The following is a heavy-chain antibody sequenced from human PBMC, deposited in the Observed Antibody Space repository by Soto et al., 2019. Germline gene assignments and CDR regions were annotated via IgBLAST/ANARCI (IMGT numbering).Heavy chain of an antibody. Sequence: PGGSKRVSCAASGFTIRSYGMHWVRQEPGKGLEWVAVIWYDGSNKYYADSVKGRFTISRDNSKNTLYLQMNSLRAEDTAVYYCARDLDCSSTSCQVRDFDYWGQGTLVTVSS. CDR1: GFTIRSYG. V-gene: IGHV3-33*01. CDR3: ARDLDCSSTSCQVRDFDY. CDR2: IWYDGSNK. D-gene: IGHD2-2*01. J-gene: IGHJ4*02.